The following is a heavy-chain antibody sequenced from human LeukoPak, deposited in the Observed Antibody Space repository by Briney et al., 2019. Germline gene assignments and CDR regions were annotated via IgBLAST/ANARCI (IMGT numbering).Heavy chain of an antibody. CDR3: ARVSPFVQQLEANMWAFDI. CDR2: IYYSGST. J-gene: IGHJ3*02. CDR1: GGSISSSSYY. D-gene: IGHD6-13*01. V-gene: IGHV4-39*07. Sequence: SETLSLTCTVSGGSISSSSYYWGWIRQPPGKGLEWIGSIYYSGSTYYNPSLKSRVTISVDTSKNQFSLKLSSVTAADTAVYYCARVSPFVQQLEANMWAFDIWGQGTMVAVSS.